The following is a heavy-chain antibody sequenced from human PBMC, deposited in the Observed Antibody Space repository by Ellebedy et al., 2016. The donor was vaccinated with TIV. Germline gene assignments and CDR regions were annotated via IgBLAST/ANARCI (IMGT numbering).Heavy chain of an antibody. V-gene: IGHV1-18*04. CDR3: ATSKLYFETSGYFDY. J-gene: IGHJ4*02. CDR2: INTYNGKT. Sequence: AASVKVSCKASGYTFTSYGINWVRQAPGQGLEWMGWINTYNGKTNYAQKFQGRVTMTTDTSTTTAYMELRSLRSDDTAVYHRATSKLYFETSGYFDYWGQGTLVTVSS. CDR1: GYTFTSYG. D-gene: IGHD3-22*01.